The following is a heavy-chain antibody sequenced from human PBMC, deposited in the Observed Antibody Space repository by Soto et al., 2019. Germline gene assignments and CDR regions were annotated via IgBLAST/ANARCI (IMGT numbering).Heavy chain of an antibody. V-gene: IGHV1-8*01. J-gene: IGHJ5*01. CDR3: ARRLYYDFWSGYYRGWFDS. CDR2: MNPNIGNA. Sequence: ASVKVSCKASGYTFTSYDINWVRQATGQGLEWMGWMNPNIGNASYAQKFQGRVTITMDTSIRTAYMELSSLRSEDPAVYYCARRLYYDFWSGYYRGWFDSWGQGTLVTVSS. D-gene: IGHD3-3*01. CDR1: GYTFTSYD.